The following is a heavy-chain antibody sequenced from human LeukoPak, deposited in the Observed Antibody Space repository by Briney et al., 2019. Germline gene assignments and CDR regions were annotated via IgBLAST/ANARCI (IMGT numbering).Heavy chain of an antibody. CDR2: ISWNSGSI. Sequence: GRSLRLSCAASGFTFYDYAMHWVRQAPGKGLEWVSGISWNSGSIGYADSVKGRFTISRDNAKNSLYLQMNSLRAEDTALYCCAKEHMGFDPWGQGTLVTVSS. J-gene: IGHJ5*02. CDR1: GFTFYDYA. V-gene: IGHV3-9*01. CDR3: AKEHMGFDP.